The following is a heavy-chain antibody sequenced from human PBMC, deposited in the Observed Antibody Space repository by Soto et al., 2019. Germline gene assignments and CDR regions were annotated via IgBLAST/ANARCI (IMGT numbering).Heavy chain of an antibody. Sequence: DVQLLESGGGLVQPGGSLRLSCEVSGFTFSNYAMTWVRQAPGKGLEWVSLMTGNGGRILYADSVKGRFTISRDSSKNTLYLHMNSLRLEDTAIYYCVKDPVSGGTGGAWFDFWGQGTVVTVSS. CDR3: VKDPVSGGTGGAWFDF. V-gene: IGHV3-23*01. CDR2: MTGNGGRI. J-gene: IGHJ4*02. D-gene: IGHD2-8*02. CDR1: GFTFSNYA.